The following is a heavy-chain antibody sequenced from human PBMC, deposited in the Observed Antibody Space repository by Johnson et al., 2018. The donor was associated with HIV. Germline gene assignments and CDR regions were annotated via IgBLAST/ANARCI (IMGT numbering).Heavy chain of an antibody. Sequence: VKLVESGGGLVQPGGSLRLSCAASGFTFNSYATHWVRQAPGKGLEWVSGIDWNGGSTSYADSVKGRFTISRDNAKYSLYLQMNSLRVEDTAVYYCARGLTGEQVDIWGQGTMVTVSS. J-gene: IGHJ3*02. V-gene: IGHV3-20*04. CDR1: GFTFNSYA. CDR2: IDWNGGST. D-gene: IGHD3-16*01. CDR3: ARGLTGEQVDI.